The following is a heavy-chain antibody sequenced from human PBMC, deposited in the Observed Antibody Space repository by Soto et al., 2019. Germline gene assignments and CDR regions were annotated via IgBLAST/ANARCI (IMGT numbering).Heavy chain of an antibody. Sequence: PGGSLRLSCAASGFTFSSYAMHWVRQAPGKGLEWVAVISYDGSNKYYADSVKGRFTTSRDNSKNTLYLQMNSLRAEDTAVYYCARDGVVVPAASHGMDVWGQGTTVTVSS. CDR2: ISYDGSNK. J-gene: IGHJ6*02. V-gene: IGHV3-30-3*01. CDR3: ARDGVVVPAASHGMDV. D-gene: IGHD2-2*01. CDR1: GFTFSSYA.